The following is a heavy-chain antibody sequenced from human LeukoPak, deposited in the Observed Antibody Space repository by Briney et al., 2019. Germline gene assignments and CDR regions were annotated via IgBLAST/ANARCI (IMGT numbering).Heavy chain of an antibody. CDR1: GFTFSSYA. Sequence: GGSLRLSCAASGFTFSSYAMHWLRQAPGKGLEWVAVISYDGSNKYYADSVKGRFTISRDNSKNTLYLQMNSLRAEDTAVYYCARERADYFDYWGQGTLVTVSS. CDR2: ISYDGSNK. CDR3: ARERADYFDY. V-gene: IGHV3-30-3*01. D-gene: IGHD6-19*01. J-gene: IGHJ4*02.